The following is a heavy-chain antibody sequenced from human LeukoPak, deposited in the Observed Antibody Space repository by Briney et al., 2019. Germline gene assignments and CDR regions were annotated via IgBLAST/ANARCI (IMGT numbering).Heavy chain of an antibody. Sequence: GKPLRLSCAASGFTFSSYGMHWVRQAPGKGLEWVAAIXYDGSDKYYTDSVKGRFTISRVNSENTLYLQMNSLRAEDTAIYYCAKVKEDRYYNSRGFYLDYWGQGTLVTVSS. CDR1: GFTFSSYG. CDR2: IXYDGSDK. J-gene: IGHJ4*02. V-gene: IGHV3-30*18. D-gene: IGHD3-22*01. CDR3: AKVKEDRYYNSRGFYLDY.